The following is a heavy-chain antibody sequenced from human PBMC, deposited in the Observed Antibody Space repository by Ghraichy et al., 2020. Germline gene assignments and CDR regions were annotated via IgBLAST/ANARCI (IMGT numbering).Heavy chain of an antibody. Sequence: SETLSLTCTVSGGSISSYYWSWIRQPPGKGLEWIGYIYYSGSTNYNPSLKSRVTISVDTSKNQFSLKLSSVTAADTAVYYCAREGYDYGDYDAFDIWGQGTMVTVSS. D-gene: IGHD4-17*01. CDR2: IYYSGST. J-gene: IGHJ3*02. V-gene: IGHV4-59*01. CDR1: GGSISSYY. CDR3: AREGYDYGDYDAFDI.